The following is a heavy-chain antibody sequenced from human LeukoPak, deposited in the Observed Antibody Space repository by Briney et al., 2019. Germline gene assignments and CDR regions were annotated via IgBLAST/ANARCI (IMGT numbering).Heavy chain of an antibody. D-gene: IGHD2-2*01. CDR2: LRSKAYGGTT. CDR3: TRERSCSSTSCSDAFDI. Sequence: GVSLRCSCTAYGFTFGDYAMSWVRPGPGLGRQGVGFLRSKAYGGTTEYAASVKGRFTISRDDSKSIAYLQMNSLKTEDTAVYYCTRERSCSSTSCSDAFDIWGQGTMVTVSS. CDR1: GFTFGDYA. V-gene: IGHV3-49*04. J-gene: IGHJ3*02.